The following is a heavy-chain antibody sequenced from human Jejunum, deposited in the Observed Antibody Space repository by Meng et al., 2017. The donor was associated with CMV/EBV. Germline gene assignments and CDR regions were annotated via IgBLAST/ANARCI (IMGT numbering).Heavy chain of an antibody. D-gene: IGHD5-24*01. CDR3: ARDSPLDGYSLLDY. Sequence: QVQLVQSGSEFDQPGASVKVFVRPSGYTFISYAINWVRQAPGQGPDWMGWIDPNTGNPTYDQGFTGRFVFYLDTSVSTAYLQINSLRADDTAVYYCARDSPLDGYSLLDYWGQGTLVTVSS. V-gene: IGHV7-4-1*02. CDR2: IDPNTGNP. J-gene: IGHJ4*02. CDR1: GYTFISYA.